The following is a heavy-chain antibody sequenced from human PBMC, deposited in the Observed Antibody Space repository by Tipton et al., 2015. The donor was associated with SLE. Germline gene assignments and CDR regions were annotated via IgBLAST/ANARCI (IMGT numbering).Heavy chain of an antibody. CDR3: ARAESDYYYGMDV. V-gene: IGHV4-59*11. CDR1: GGSISSHY. Sequence: TLSLTCTVSGGSISSHYWSWIRQPPGKGLEWIGYFYYTGSTTYNPSLKSRVTISIDQSKNQFSLIMTSVTAADTAVYYCARAESDYYYGMDVWGHGTTVTVSS. CDR2: FYYTGST. J-gene: IGHJ6*02. D-gene: IGHD3-10*01.